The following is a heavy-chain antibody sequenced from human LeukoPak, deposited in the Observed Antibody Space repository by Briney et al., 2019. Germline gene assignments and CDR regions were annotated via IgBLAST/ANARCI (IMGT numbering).Heavy chain of an antibody. CDR3: ARGTYSSSWHPVGHGWFDP. CDR1: GGSFSGYY. D-gene: IGHD6-13*01. Sequence: SETLSLTCAVYGGSFSGYYWSWIRQPPGKGLEWIGEINHSGSTNYNPSLKSRVTISVDTSKNQFSLKLSSVTAADTAVYYCARGTYSSSWHPVGHGWFDPWGQGTLVTVSS. V-gene: IGHV4-34*01. CDR2: INHSGST. J-gene: IGHJ5*02.